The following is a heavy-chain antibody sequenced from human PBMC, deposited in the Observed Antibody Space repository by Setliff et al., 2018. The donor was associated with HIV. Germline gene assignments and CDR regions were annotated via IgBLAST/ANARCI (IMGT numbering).Heavy chain of an antibody. J-gene: IGHJ4*02. Sequence: PSETLSLTCTVSGGSISSSNYYWGWIRQPPGKGLEWIGSIYYSGSTNYNPSLKSRVTISVDTSKNQFSLKLRSVTAADTAVYYCARGLRGNQSSDYWGQGALVTVSS. V-gene: IGHV4-39*07. CDR2: IYYSGST. CDR1: GGSISSSNYY. D-gene: IGHD3-10*01. CDR3: ARGLRGNQSSDY.